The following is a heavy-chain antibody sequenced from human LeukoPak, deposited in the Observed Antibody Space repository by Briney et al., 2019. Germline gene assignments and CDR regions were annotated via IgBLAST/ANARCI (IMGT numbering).Heavy chain of an antibody. V-gene: IGHV4-39*01. CDR3: VRPYCSGGSCYPWYYFDY. D-gene: IGHD2-15*01. CDR2: IYYSGST. Sequence: SETLSLTCTVSGGSISSSSYYWGWIRQPPGKGLEWIGSIYYSGSTYYNPSLKSRVTISVDTSKNQFSLKLSSVTAADTAVYYCVRPYCSGGSCYPWYYFDYWGQGTLVTVSS. CDR1: GGSISSSSYY. J-gene: IGHJ4*02.